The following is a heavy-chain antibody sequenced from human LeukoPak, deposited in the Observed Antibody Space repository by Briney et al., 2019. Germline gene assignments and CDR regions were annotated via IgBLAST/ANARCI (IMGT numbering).Heavy chain of an antibody. V-gene: IGHV3-7*03. D-gene: IGHD3-16*01. Sequence: GGSLRLSCAASGFTFSSYWTNWARQAPGKGLEWVDSINHNGNVNYYVDSVKGRFTISRDNAKNSLYLQMSNLRAEDTAVYFCARGGGLDVWGQGATVTVSS. CDR1: GFTFSSYW. CDR2: INHNGNVN. J-gene: IGHJ6*02. CDR3: ARGGGLDV.